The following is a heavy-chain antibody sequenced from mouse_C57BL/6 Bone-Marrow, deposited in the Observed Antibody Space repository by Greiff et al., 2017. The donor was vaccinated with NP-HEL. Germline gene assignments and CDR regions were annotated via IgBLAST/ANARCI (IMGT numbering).Heavy chain of an antibody. CDR3: ARGNCEGY. J-gene: IGHJ2*01. V-gene: IGHV1-26*01. D-gene: IGHD4-1*01. CDR1: GYTFTDYY. CDR2: INPNNGGT. Sequence: VQLQQSGPELVKPGASVKISCKASGYTFTDYYMNWVKQSHGKSLEWIGDINPNNGGTSYNQKFKGKSTLTVDKSSSTAYMQLSSLTSEDAAVYYRARGNCEGYWGQGTTLTVSS.